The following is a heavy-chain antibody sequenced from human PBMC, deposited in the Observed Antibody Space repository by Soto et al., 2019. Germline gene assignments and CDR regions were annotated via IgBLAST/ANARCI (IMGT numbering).Heavy chain of an antibody. D-gene: IGHD1-1*01. CDR2: VDYRGRP. V-gene: IGHV4-39*01. Sequence: SETLSLTCTVSGASITSRNYFWGWIRQPPGKGLQWIGTVDYRGRPYFNPSLESRVTLSIDTSNNQFSLKLTSVTAADTAVYYCARHWAFNYWKYSPTPYYFDYCVQGTLVTVSS. J-gene: IGHJ4*02. CDR3: ARHWAFNYWKYSPTPYYFDY. CDR1: GASITSRNYF.